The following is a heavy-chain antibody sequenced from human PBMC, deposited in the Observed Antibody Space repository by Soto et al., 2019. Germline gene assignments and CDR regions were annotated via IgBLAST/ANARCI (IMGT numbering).Heavy chain of an antibody. CDR1: GGSFSGYY. CDR2: INHSGST. Sequence: NPSETLSLTCAVYGGSFSGYYWSWIRQPPGKGLEWIGEINHSGSTNYNPSLKSRVTISVGTSKNQFSLKLSSVTAADTAVYYCARGVRFLEWLRGRYGMDVWGQGTTVTVSS. CDR3: ARGVRFLEWLRGRYGMDV. V-gene: IGHV4-34*01. J-gene: IGHJ6*02. D-gene: IGHD3-3*01.